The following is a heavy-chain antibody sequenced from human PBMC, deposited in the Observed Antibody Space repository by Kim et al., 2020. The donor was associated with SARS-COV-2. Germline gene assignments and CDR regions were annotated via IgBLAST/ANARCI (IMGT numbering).Heavy chain of an antibody. CDR1: GDSISGYY. CDR3: ARHSNGWANKGTFDS. J-gene: IGHJ4*02. V-gene: IGHV4-59*01. CDR2: IYYSGNT. D-gene: IGHD6-19*01. Sequence: SETLSLTCTVSGDSISGYYWSWIRQPPGRGLEWIGFIYYSGNTNYNPSLKSRVTISVDTSKNQFSLRLRSVTAADTAVYHCARHSNGWANKGTFDSGGQGTLVTVSS.